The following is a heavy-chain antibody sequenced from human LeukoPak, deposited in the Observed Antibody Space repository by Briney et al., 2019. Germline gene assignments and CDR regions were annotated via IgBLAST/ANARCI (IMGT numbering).Heavy chain of an antibody. CDR3: ARLRRHRVTGFDY. J-gene: IGHJ4*02. V-gene: IGHV4-38-2*02. D-gene: IGHD4-11*01. CDR2: FHHSGST. CDR1: GYSISSGYY. Sequence: SETLSLTCTVSGYSISSGYYWTWIRQSPGKGLEWIGFFHHSGSTNYNPSLKSRVTISVDTSKNQFSLKLSSVTAADTAVYYCARLRRHRVTGFDYWGQGTLVTASS.